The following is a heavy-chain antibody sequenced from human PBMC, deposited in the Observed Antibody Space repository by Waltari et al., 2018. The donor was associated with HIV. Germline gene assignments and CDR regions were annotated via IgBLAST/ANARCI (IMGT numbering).Heavy chain of an antibody. CDR2: ISWDGGST. D-gene: IGHD6-19*01. J-gene: IGHJ4*02. V-gene: IGHV3-43D*03. CDR3: AKEGAYSSGWYEY. CDR1: GFTFDDYA. Sequence: EVQLVESGGVVVQPGGSLRLSCAASGFTFDDYAMHWVRQAPGKGLEWVVLISWDGGSTYYADSVKGRFTISRDNSKNSLYLQMNSLRAEDTALYYCAKEGAYSSGWYEYWGQGTLVTVSS.